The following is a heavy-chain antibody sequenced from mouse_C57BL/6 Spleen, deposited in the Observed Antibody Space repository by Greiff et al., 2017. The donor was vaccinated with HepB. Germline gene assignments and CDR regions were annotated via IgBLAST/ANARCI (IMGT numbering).Heavy chain of an antibody. CDR3: ARLYYYGSSYGAFDY. D-gene: IGHD1-1*01. J-gene: IGHJ2*01. CDR1: GYTFTSYW. Sequence: VQLQQPGAELVKPGASVKLSCKASGYTFTSYWMHWVKQRPGQGLEWIGMIHPNSGSTNYNEKFKSKATLTVDKSSSTAYMQLSSLTSEDSAVYYCARLYYYGSSYGAFDYWGQGTTLTVSS. CDR2: IHPNSGST. V-gene: IGHV1-64*01.